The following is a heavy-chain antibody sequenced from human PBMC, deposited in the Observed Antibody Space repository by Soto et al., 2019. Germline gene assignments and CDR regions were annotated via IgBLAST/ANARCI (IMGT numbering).Heavy chain of an antibody. CDR2: FSGSGGNI. D-gene: IGHD2-2*01. CDR1: GFTFSTHA. J-gene: IGHJ6*02. CDR3: AKDPPWTVGPLAMDV. V-gene: IGHV3-23*01. Sequence: GGSLRLSCVASGFTFSTHAMSWVRQAPGKGLEWVSTFSGSGGNIYYAESVKGRLTISRDDPKNTLYLQMNSLRVEDTAVYYCAKDPPWTVGPLAMDVWGQGTTVTVSS.